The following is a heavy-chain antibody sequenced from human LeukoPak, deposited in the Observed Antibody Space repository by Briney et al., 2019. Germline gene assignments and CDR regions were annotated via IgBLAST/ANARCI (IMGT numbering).Heavy chain of an antibody. V-gene: IGHV3-48*03. D-gene: IGHD2-2*01. CDR1: GFIFSGYE. CDR3: ARGSSLGGSWFDP. Sequence: GGSLRLSCSASGFIFSGYEMNWVRQAPGKGLEWVSYISSSGTTRYYADSVKGRFTISRDNAKNSLYLQMNSLRDEDTAVYYRARGSSLGGSWFDPWGQGTLVTVSS. CDR2: ISSSGTTR. J-gene: IGHJ5*02.